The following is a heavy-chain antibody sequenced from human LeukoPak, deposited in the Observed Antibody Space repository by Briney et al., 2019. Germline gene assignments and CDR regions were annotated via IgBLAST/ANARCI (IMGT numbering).Heavy chain of an antibody. V-gene: IGHV1-69*05. CDR1: GGTFSSYA. D-gene: IGHD4-17*01. CDR3: ASTYDYGDYYFDY. CDR2: IIPIFGTA. Sequence: SVPVSCKASGGTFSSYAISGVRQAPGQGLEWMGRIIPIFGTANYAQKFQGRVTITTDESTSTAYMELSSLRSEDTAVYYCASTYDYGDYYFDYWGQGTLVTVSS. J-gene: IGHJ4*02.